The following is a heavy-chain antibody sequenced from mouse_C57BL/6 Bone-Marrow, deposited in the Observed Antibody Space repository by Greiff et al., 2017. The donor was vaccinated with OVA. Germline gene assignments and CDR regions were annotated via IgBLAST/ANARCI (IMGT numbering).Heavy chain of an antibody. CDR1: GYTFTSYW. CDR3: ARHPLYGKKGLDY. D-gene: IGHD2-1*01. CDR2: IDPSDSYT. J-gene: IGHJ4*01. Sequence: VQLQQPGAELVMPGASVKLSCKASGYTFTSYWMHWVKQRPGQGLEWIGEIDPSDSYTNYNQKFKGKSTLTVDKSSSTAYMQLSSLTSEDSAVYYCARHPLYGKKGLDYWGQGTSVTVSS. V-gene: IGHV1-69*01.